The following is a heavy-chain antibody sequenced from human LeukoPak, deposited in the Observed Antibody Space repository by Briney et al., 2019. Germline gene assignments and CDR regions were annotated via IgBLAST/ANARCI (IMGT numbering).Heavy chain of an antibody. CDR2: INPDSGAT. CDR3: ARDELAFDI. V-gene: IGHV1-2*02. J-gene: IGHJ3*02. CDR1: GYTFTGYY. Sequence: ASVKVSCKASGYTFTGYYVHWVRQAPGQGFERMGWINPDSGATNYAQKFQGRVTMTRDTSITTAYMELSRLRSDDTAVYYCARDELAFDIWGQGTMVTVSS.